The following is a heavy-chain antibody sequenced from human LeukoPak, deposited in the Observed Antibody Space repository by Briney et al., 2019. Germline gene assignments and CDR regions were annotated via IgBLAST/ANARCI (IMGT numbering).Heavy chain of an antibody. D-gene: IGHD5-18*01. Sequence: PSETLSLTCTVSGGSINGYYWCWMRQPPGKGLEWIGNFYSSGSANYNPSLKSRVTISVETSKNQFSLKLSSVTAADTAVHYCARVFGYTYGHADYWGQGTLVTVSS. J-gene: IGHJ4*02. CDR2: FYSSGSA. CDR1: GGSINGYY. CDR3: ARVFGYTYGHADY. V-gene: IGHV4-59*01.